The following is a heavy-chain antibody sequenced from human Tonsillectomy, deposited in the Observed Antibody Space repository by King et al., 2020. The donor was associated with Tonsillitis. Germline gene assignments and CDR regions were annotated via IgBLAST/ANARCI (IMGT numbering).Heavy chain of an antibody. V-gene: IGHV3-20*04. CDR3: ARDGPYVSGSYYTHEFDY. CDR1: GFTFGDYG. CDR2: INWNGGST. J-gene: IGHJ4*02. D-gene: IGHD3-10*01. Sequence: DVQLVESGGGVVRPGGSLRLSCAASGFTFGDYGMSWVRQAPGKGLEWVSGINWNGGSTGYADSVKGRFTISRDNAKNSLYLQMNSLRAEDTALYYCARDGPYVSGSYYTHEFDYWGQGTLVTVSS.